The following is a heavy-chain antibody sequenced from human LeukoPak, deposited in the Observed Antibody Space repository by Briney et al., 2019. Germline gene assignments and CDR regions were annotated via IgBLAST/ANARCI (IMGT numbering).Heavy chain of an antibody. Sequence: SETLSLTCTVSRGSFSSHYWSWIRQPPGKGLEWIGHIYSSGSTNYNPSLKSRVTISVDTSKNLFSLKLTSVTAADTAVYFCARVTASLSFYYGMDVWGQGTTVTVSS. CDR3: ARVTASLSFYYGMDV. V-gene: IGHV4-59*11. CDR2: IYSSGST. D-gene: IGHD2-21*02. J-gene: IGHJ6*02. CDR1: RGSFSSHY.